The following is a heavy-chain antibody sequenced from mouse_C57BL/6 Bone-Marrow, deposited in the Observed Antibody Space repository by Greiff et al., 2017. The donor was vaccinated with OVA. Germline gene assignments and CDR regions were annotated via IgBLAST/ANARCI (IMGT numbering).Heavy chain of an antibody. V-gene: IGHV1-55*01. CDR2: IYPGSGST. CDR1: GYTFPSYW. Sequence: QVQLKQPGAELVKPGASVKMSCKASGYTFPSYWINWVKQRPGQGLEWIGDIYPGSGSTNYNETFKSKATLTVATSYRTAYMQLSSLTSEDSAVYYCARNSYAMDYWGQGTSVTVSS. CDR3: ARNSYAMDY. J-gene: IGHJ4*01.